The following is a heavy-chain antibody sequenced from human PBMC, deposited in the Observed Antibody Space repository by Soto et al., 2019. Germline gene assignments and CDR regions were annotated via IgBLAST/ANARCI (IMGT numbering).Heavy chain of an antibody. V-gene: IGHV4-34*01. D-gene: IGHD1-1*01. CDR1: GGSFSGYY. CDR3: ARGQSENWNDEANWFDP. J-gene: IGHJ5*02. Sequence: SETLSLTCAVYGGSFSGYYWSWIRQPPGKGLEWIGEINHSGGTNYNPSLKSRVTISVDTSKNQFSLKLSSVTAADTAVYYCARGQSENWNDEANWFDPWGQGTLVT. CDR2: INHSGGT.